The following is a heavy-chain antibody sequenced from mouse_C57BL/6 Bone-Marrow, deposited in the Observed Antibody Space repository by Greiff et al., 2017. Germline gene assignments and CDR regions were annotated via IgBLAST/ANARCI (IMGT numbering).Heavy chain of an antibody. J-gene: IGHJ2*01. CDR3: AREGNYYCSSYVDY. V-gene: IGHV1-55*01. CDR1: GYTFTSYW. Sequence: VQLKQPGAELVKPGASVKMSCKASGYTFTSYWITWVKPRPGQGLEWIGDIYPGSGSTNYTEKFKSPATLTVDPSSNTAYMQIIILTSEDSAVYYCAREGNYYCSSYVDYWGQGTTLTVSS. CDR2: IYPGSGST. D-gene: IGHD1-1*01.